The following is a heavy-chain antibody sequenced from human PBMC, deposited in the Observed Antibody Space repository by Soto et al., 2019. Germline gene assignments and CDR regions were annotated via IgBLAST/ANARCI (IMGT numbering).Heavy chain of an antibody. CDR3: AKDRGYYYGSGSPPTLRYYYYYGMDV. V-gene: IGHV3-30*18. CDR1: GFTFSSYG. Sequence: GGSLRLSCAASGFTFSSYGMHWVRQAPGKGLEWVAVISYDGSNKYYADSVKGRFTISRDNSKNTLYLQMNSLRAEDTAVYYCAKDRGYYYGSGSPPTLRYYYYYGMDVWGQGTTVTVSS. J-gene: IGHJ6*02. D-gene: IGHD3-10*01. CDR2: ISYDGSNK.